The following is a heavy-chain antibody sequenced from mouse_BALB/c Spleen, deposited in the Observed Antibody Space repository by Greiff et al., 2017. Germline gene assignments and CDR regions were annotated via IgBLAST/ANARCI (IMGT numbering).Heavy chain of an antibody. CDR3: VYGYDYAMDY. Sequence: VQLQQSGAELVKPGASVKLSCTASGFNIKDTYMHWVKQRPEQGLEWIGRIDPANGNTKYDPKFQGKATITADTSSNTAYLQLSSLTSEDTAVYCCVYGYDYAMDYWGQGTSVTVSS. CDR2: IDPANGNT. J-gene: IGHJ4*01. CDR1: GFNIKDTY. V-gene: IGHV14-3*02. D-gene: IGHD2-2*01.